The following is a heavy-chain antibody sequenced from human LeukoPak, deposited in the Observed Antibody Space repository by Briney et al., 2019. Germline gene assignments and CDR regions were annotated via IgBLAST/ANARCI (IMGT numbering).Heavy chain of an antibody. Sequence: SETLSLTCTVSGGSISSSSYYWGWIRQPPRKGLEWIGSIYYSGSTYYNPSLKSRVTISVDTSKNQFSLKLSSVTAADTAVYYCARLVGATDAFDIWGQGTMVTVSS. CDR2: IYYSGST. V-gene: IGHV4-39*01. CDR3: ARLVGATDAFDI. D-gene: IGHD1-26*01. CDR1: GGSISSSSYY. J-gene: IGHJ3*02.